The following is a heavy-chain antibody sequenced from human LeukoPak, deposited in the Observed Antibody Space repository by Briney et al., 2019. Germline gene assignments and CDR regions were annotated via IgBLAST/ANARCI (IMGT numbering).Heavy chain of an antibody. J-gene: IGHJ4*02. CDR1: GFTVSSNY. CDR2: IYSGGST. Sequence: QSGGSLRLSCAASGFTVSSNYMSWVRQAPGKGLEWVSVIYSGGSTYYADSVKGRFTISRDNSKNTLYLQMNSLRAEDTAVYYCARAPGRARDYWGQGTPGTVSS. CDR3: ARAPGRARDY. V-gene: IGHV3-66*01. D-gene: IGHD1-14*01.